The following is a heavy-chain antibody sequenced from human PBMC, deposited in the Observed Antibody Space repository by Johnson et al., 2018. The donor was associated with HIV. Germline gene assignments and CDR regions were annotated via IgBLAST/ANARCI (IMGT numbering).Heavy chain of an antibody. CDR3: ARGMYGDAFDI. CDR2: INWNGGST. V-gene: IGHV3-20*04. CDR1: GFTFSNYA. D-gene: IGHD2-8*01. Sequence: VQLVESGGGVVQPGRSLRLSCAASGFTFSNYAMHWVRQAPGKGLEWVSAINWNGGSTTYADSVKGRFIISRDNAKNSLYLQMNSLRAEDTAVYYCARGMYGDAFDIWGQGTMVTVSS. J-gene: IGHJ3*02.